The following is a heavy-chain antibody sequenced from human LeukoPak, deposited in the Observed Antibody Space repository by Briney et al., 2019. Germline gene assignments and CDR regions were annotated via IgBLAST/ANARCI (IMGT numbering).Heavy chain of an antibody. V-gene: IGHV4-39*01. Sequence: SETLSLTCTVSGDSISSSSYYWGWIRQPPGKGLEWIGNIYYSGSTYYNPSLKSRVTISVDTSKNQFSLKLSSVTAADTAVYYCARHPLFSNWLHTNWFDPWGQGTLVAVSS. J-gene: IGHJ5*02. D-gene: IGHD3/OR15-3a*01. CDR2: IYYSGST. CDR1: GDSISSSSYY. CDR3: ARHPLFSNWLHTNWFDP.